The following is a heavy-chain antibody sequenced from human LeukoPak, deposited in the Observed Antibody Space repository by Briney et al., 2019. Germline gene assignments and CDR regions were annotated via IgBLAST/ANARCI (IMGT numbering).Heavy chain of an antibody. CDR1: GGTFSDYA. Sequence: SVKVSCKASGGTFSDYAISWVRQAPGQGLEWMGGINAIFGVANYAQTFQGRVTITTDESTSTAYMELSSLRSEDTAVYYCARGDTYYYDSSGYFCGLDIWGEGTMVTVSS. J-gene: IGHJ3*02. D-gene: IGHD3-22*01. CDR3: ARGDTYYYDSSGYFCGLDI. V-gene: IGHV1-69*05. CDR2: INAIFGVA.